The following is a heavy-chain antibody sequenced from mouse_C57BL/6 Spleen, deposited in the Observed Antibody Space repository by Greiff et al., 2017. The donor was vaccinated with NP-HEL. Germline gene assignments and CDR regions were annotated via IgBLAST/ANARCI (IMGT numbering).Heavy chain of an antibody. CDR1: GFTFSDYY. CDR3: AREDYYGEIFDY. J-gene: IGHJ2*01. Sequence: EVKVVESEGGLVQPGSSMKLSCTASGFTFSDYYMAWVRQVPEKGLEWVANINYDGSSTYYLDSLKSRFIISRDNAKNILYLQMSSLKSEDTATYYCAREDYYGEIFDYWGQGTTLTVSS. V-gene: IGHV5-16*01. D-gene: IGHD1-1*01. CDR2: INYDGSST.